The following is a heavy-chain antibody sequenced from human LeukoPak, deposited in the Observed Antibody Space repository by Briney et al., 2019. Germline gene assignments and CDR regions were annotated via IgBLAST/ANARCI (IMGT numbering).Heavy chain of an antibody. CDR1: GFTFTNFA. CDR2: ISNDERNK. CDR3: AKDQGFYGSGSYKEYFQH. D-gene: IGHD3-10*01. J-gene: IGHJ1*01. Sequence: GGSLRLSCAASGFTFTNFAMHWVRQAPGKGLEWVAVISNDERNKYYADSVKGRFTISRDSSKNTLYLQMNSLRAEDTAVYYCAKDQGFYGSGSYKEYFQHWGQGTLVTVSS. V-gene: IGHV3-30*04.